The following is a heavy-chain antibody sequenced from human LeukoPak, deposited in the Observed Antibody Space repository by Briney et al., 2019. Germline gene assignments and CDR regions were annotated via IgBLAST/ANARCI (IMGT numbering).Heavy chain of an antibody. Sequence: PGGSLRLSCVVSGFTFRSHWMSWVRQAPGEGLEWVANINFDGSEKHHVDSVKGRFTISRDNAKSSLYLQMNSLRADDTAVYYCARDHVSPGLIFDYWGQGTLVTVSS. CDR2: INFDGSEK. D-gene: IGHD3-16*01. CDR1: GFTFRSHW. CDR3: ARDHVSPGLIFDY. J-gene: IGHJ4*02. V-gene: IGHV3-7*03.